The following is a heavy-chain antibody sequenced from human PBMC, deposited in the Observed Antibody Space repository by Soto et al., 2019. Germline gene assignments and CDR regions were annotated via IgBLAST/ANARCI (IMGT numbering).Heavy chain of an antibody. Sequence: QVQLVQSGAEVRKPGSSVKVSCKASGGTFSRHAISGVRQSPGQVLEWMGGIIPIFGTANHAQKFQGRVTIIADESPSTVYMELSSLRSEDTAMYYCARGWGYDSNDYYCEYWVQGTLVIVSS. CDR3: ARGWGYDSNDYYCEY. CDR2: IIPIFGTA. D-gene: IGHD3-22*01. V-gene: IGHV1-69*01. J-gene: IGHJ4*02. CDR1: GGTFSRHA.